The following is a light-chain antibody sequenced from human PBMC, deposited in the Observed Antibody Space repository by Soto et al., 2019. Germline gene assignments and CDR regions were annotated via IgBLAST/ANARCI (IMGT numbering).Light chain of an antibody. Sequence: QSALTQPRSVSGSPVQSVTISCTGTGSDVVGYNYVSWYQQHPHKAPKLMIYDVSKRPSGVPDRFSGSKSGNSASLTISGLQAEDEADYYCCSYAGRYILVFVGGTKLTVL. CDR1: GSDVVGYNY. J-gene: IGLJ2*01. V-gene: IGLV2-11*01. CDR2: DVS. CDR3: CSYAGRYILV.